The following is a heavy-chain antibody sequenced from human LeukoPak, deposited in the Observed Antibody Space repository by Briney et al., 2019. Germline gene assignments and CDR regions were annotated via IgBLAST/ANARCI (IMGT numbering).Heavy chain of an antibody. Sequence: PSETLSLTCTVSDGSISSSSYYWGWIRQPPGKGLEWIGYIYHSGSTYYNPSLKSRVTISVDRSKNQFSLKLSSVTAADTAVYYCARSVYGAREFDYWGQGTLVTVSS. D-gene: IGHD6-6*01. CDR3: ARSVYGAREFDY. CDR2: IYHSGST. J-gene: IGHJ4*02. V-gene: IGHV4-39*07. CDR1: DGSISSSSYY.